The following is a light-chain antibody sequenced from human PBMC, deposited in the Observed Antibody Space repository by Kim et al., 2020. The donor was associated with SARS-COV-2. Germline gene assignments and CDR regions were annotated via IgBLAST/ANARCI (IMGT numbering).Light chain of an antibody. CDR2: GAS. V-gene: IGKV3-20*01. CDR1: QSVRSSY. CDR3: QQYGSSPPLT. Sequence: PGASAPLSCRARQSVRSSYLAWYQQKPGQAPRLLIYGASSRATGIPDRFSGSGSGTDFTLTISRLEPEDFAVYYCQQYGSSPPLTFGGGTKVDIK. J-gene: IGKJ4*01.